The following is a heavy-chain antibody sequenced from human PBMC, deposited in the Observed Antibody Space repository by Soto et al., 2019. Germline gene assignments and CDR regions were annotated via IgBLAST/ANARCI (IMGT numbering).Heavy chain of an antibody. J-gene: IGHJ3*02. CDR3: ARADSSGAAFDI. CDR1: GGSISSYY. V-gene: IGHV4-59*01. CDR2: IYYSGST. Sequence: SETLSLTCTVSGGSISSYYWSWIRQPPGKGLEWIGYIYYSGSTNYNPSLKSRVTISVDTSKNQFSLKLSSVTAADTAVYYCARADSSGAAFDIWGQGTMVTVSS. D-gene: IGHD3-22*01.